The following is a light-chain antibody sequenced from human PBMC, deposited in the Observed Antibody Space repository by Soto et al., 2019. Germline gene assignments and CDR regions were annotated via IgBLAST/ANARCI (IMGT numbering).Light chain of an antibody. CDR3: SSFTSINTWV. CDR2: EVS. Sequence: QSALTQPASVSGSPGQSITISCTGTSSDVGGYNYVSWYQQHPGKAPKLMIYEVSNRPSGVFNRFSGSKSGNTASLTISGRQAEDAADYYCSSFTSINTWVFGGGTNLTVL. J-gene: IGLJ3*02. V-gene: IGLV2-14*01. CDR1: SSDVGGYNY.